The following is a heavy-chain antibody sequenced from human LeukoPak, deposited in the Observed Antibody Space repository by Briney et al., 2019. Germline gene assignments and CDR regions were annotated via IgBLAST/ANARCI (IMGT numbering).Heavy chain of an antibody. CDR2: ISSSSSYI. CDR3: ARVRAQITIAVAGPFDY. CDR1: GFTFSSYS. V-gene: IGHV3-21*01. Sequence: PGGSLRLSCAASGFTFSSYSMNWVRQAPGKGLEWVSSISSSSSYIYYADSVKGRFTISRDNSKNTLYLQMNSLRAEDTAVYYCARVRAQITIAVAGPFDYWGQGTLVTVSS. D-gene: IGHD6-19*01. J-gene: IGHJ4*02.